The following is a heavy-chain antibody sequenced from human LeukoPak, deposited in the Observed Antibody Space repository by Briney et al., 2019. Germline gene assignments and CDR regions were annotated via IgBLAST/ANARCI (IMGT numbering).Heavy chain of an antibody. CDR1: GYTFTDYF. CDR3: TRERMCDYGDQFDF. CDR2: IYPNRGGT. V-gene: IGHV1-2*06. D-gene: IGHD4-17*01. Sequence: ASVKVSCKASGYTFTDYFIHWVRQAPGQGLEWMGRIYPNRGGTNYAQRFQGRVAMTRDTSISTAYMELARLTSDDAAVYYCTRERMCDYGDQFDFWGQGTLVTVSS. J-gene: IGHJ4*02.